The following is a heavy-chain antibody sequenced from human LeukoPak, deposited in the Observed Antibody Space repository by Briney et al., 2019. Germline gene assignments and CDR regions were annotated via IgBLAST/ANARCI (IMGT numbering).Heavy chain of an antibody. CDR1: GGSISSSSYY. J-gene: IGHJ4*02. CDR2: IYYSGST. CDR3: ARVVAATAGFDY. D-gene: IGHD2-15*01. V-gene: IGHV4-39*01. Sequence: SETLSLTCTVSGGSISSSSYYWGWIRQPPGKGLEWIGSIYYSGSTYYNPSLKSRVTISVDTSKNQFSLKLSSVTAADTAVYYCARVVAATAGFDYWGQGTLVIVSS.